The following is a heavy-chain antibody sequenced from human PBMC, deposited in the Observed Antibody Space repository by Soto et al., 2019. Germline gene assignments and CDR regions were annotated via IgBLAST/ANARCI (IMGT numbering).Heavy chain of an antibody. V-gene: IGHV3-7*01. CDR3: ARVRGDWNYVWGFDY. CDR2: IKEDGSEK. CDR1: GFTFSSYW. J-gene: IGHJ4*02. Sequence: GGSLRLSCAASGFTFSSYWMSWVRQAPGKGLEWVANIKEDGSEKYYVDSVKGRFTISRDNAKNSLYLQMKSLRAEDTAVYYCARVRGDWNYVWGFDYWGQGTLVTVSS. D-gene: IGHD1-7*01.